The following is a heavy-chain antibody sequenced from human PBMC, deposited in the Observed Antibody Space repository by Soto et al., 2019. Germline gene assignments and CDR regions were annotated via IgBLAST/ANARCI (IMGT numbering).Heavy chain of an antibody. V-gene: IGHV3-7*01. CDR2: IKQDGSEK. Sequence: PGGSLRLSCSASGFTFSTYWMSWVRQAPGKGLEWVANIKQDGSEKYYVDSVRGRFTISRDTAKNSLYLQMNSLRAEDTAVYYCARAYYYDSSGFSPGGYWVQGTMLTLYS. J-gene: IGHJ4*02. D-gene: IGHD3-22*01. CDR1: GFTFSTYW. CDR3: ARAYYYDSSGFSPGGY.